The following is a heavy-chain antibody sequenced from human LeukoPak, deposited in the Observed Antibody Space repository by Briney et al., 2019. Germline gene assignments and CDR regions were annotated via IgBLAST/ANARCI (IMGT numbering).Heavy chain of an antibody. CDR1: GFTFNNYA. J-gene: IGHJ4*02. CDR2: VSGSGATS. Sequence: HPGGSLRLSCAASGFTFNNYAMTWVRQAPGRGLEWVSTVSGSGATSYYADSVKGRFTISRDNSKNTVDLRMNSLRAEDTAVYYCTRDPPSSGWSFDYWGQGTLVTVSS. CDR3: TRDPPSSGWSFDY. D-gene: IGHD6-19*01. V-gene: IGHV3-23*01.